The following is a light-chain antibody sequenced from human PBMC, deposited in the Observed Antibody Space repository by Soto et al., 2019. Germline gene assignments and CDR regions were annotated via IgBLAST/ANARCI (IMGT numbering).Light chain of an antibody. CDR2: AAS. J-gene: IGKJ5*01. CDR1: QSISSW. V-gene: IGKV1-12*01. Sequence: DIQITQSPASLSASVGDIVTITCRASQSISSWLAWYQQKPGKAPKLLIYAASSLQSGVPSRFSGSGSGTDFTLTISSLQTEDFATYYCQQANSTITFGQGTRLEI. CDR3: QQANSTIT.